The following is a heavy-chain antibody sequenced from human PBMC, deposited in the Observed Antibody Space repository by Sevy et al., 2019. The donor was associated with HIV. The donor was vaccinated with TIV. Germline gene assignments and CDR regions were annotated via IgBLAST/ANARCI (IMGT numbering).Heavy chain of an antibody. CDR1: GYTFTSYG. CDR2: ISAYNGNT. J-gene: IGHJ3*02. V-gene: IGHV1-18*01. D-gene: IGHD3-22*01. CDR3: AREYYYDSSGYLDAFDI. Sequence: ASLKVSCKASGYTFTSYGISWVRQAPGQGLEWMGWISAYNGNTNYAQKLQGRVTMTTDTSTSTAYMELRSLRSDDTAVYYCAREYYYDSSGYLDAFDIWGQGTMVTVSS.